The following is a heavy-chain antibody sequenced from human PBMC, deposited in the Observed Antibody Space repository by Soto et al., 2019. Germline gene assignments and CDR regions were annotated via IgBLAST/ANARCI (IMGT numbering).Heavy chain of an antibody. CDR3: AIDGRDQLLCYFDN. CDR2: IVGSDGST. D-gene: IGHD2-2*01. V-gene: IGHV3-23*01. Sequence: GGSLRLSCAASGFTFSTYAMSWVRQAPGKGLQWVSTIVGSDGSTYYADSVKGRFTVSRDNSKNTLYLQMNSLRAEDTAVYYCAIDGRDQLLCYFDNWGQGTLVTVSS. J-gene: IGHJ4*02. CDR1: GFTFSTYA.